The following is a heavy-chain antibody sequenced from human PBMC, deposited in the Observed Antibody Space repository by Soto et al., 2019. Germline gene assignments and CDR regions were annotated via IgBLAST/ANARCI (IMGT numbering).Heavy chain of an antibody. Sequence: QVQLVQSGAEVKKPGSSVKVSCKASGGTFSSYTISWVRQAPGQGLEWMGRIIPILGIANYAQKFQGRVTITADKSTSTAYMELSSLRSEDTAVYYCARSLYYYGSGSYYYFDYWGQGTLVTVSS. D-gene: IGHD3-10*01. V-gene: IGHV1-69*02. CDR2: IIPILGIA. CDR3: ARSLYYYGSGSYYYFDY. J-gene: IGHJ4*02. CDR1: GGTFSSYT.